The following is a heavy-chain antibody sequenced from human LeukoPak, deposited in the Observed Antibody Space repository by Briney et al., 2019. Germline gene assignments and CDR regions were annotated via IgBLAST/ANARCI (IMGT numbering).Heavy chain of an antibody. V-gene: IGHV3-30*02. CDR2: IRYDGSNK. J-gene: IGHJ4*02. CDR1: GFTFSSYG. Sequence: GGSLRLSCAASGFTFSSYGMHWVRQAPGKGLEWEAFIRYDGSNKYYADSVKGRFTISRDNSKNTLYLQMNSLRAEDTAVYYCAKVLDSLNSSWRYYFDYWGQGTLVTVSS. CDR3: AKVLDSLNSSWRYYFDY. D-gene: IGHD6-13*01.